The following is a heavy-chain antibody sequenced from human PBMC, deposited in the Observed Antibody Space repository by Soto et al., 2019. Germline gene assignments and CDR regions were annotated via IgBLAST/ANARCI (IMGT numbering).Heavy chain of an antibody. D-gene: IGHD5-12*01. CDR1: GFTFSSYA. J-gene: IGHJ6*03. CDR2: ISGSGGST. Sequence: GGSLRLSCAASGFTFSSYAMSWVRQAPGKGLEWVSAISGSGGSTYYADSVKGRFTISRDNSKNTLYLQMNSLRAEDTTVYYCATAARGYDLYYYYYYMDVWGKGTTVTVSS. CDR3: ATAARGYDLYYYYYYMDV. V-gene: IGHV3-23*01.